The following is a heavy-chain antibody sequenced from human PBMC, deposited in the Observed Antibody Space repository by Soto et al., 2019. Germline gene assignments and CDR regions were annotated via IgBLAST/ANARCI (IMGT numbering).Heavy chain of an antibody. Sequence: PGGSLRLSCAASGFTFSSYAMSWVRQAPGKGLEWVAVISYDGSNKYYADSVKGRFTISRDNSKNTLYVQMNSLRVEDTAVYYCAKEGNRVRGPDYWGQGTLVTVSS. V-gene: IGHV3-30*18. D-gene: IGHD3-10*01. J-gene: IGHJ4*02. CDR1: GFTFSSYA. CDR3: AKEGNRVRGPDY. CDR2: ISYDGSNK.